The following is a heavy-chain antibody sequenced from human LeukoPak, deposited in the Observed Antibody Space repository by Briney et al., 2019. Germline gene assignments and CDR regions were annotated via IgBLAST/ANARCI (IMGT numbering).Heavy chain of an antibody. CDR1: GYSMRSGYY. J-gene: IGHJ4*02. CDR3: ASRSYSYGYNY. D-gene: IGHD5-18*01. CDR2: IYHSGST. V-gene: IGHV4-38-2*01. Sequence: SETLSLICAVSGYSMRSGYYWDWIRQAPGKGLEWIGSIYHSGSTYYNPSLKSRVTISVDTSKNQFSLNLSSVTAADTAVYYCASRSYSYGYNYWGQGNLVTVSS.